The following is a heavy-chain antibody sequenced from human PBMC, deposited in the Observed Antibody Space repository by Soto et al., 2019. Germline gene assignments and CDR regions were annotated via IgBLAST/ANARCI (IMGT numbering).Heavy chain of an antibody. CDR1: GGSFSGYY. CDR3: ARESHDILTGPPWVWYFDL. D-gene: IGHD3-9*01. CDR2: INDRGSI. Sequence: QVQLQQWGAGPLRPLETLSLTCGVSGGSFSGYYWAWIRQSPGKGLEWIGEINDRGSINYNPSLKSRVSISVDTSKNHYSLNLRSVTAADTAVYYCARESHDILTGPPWVWYFDLWGCGNLVTVSS. J-gene: IGHJ2*01. V-gene: IGHV4-34*01.